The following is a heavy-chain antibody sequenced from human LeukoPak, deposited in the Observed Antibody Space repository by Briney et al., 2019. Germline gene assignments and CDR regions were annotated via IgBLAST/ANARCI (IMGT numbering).Heavy chain of an antibody. Sequence: PSETLSLTCTVSGGSISSYYWSWIRQPAGKGLEWIGRIYTSGSTNYNPSLKSRVTMSVDTSKTQFSLKLSSVTAADTAVYYCARDAPYDSSGPKWRFFDYWGQGTLVTVSS. CDR1: GGSISSYY. J-gene: IGHJ4*02. CDR2: IYTSGST. CDR3: ARDAPYDSSGPKWRFFDY. V-gene: IGHV4-4*07. D-gene: IGHD3-22*01.